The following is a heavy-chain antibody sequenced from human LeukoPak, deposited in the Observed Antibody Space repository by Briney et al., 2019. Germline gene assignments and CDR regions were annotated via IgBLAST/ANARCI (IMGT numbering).Heavy chain of an antibody. Sequence: GGSLRLSCAASGFTFSSYAMSWVRQAPGRGLEWVSAISGSGGSTYYADSVKGRFTISRDNSKNTLYLQMNSLRDEDTAVYYCARSGGAYNHYFDYWGQGTLVTVSS. V-gene: IGHV3-23*01. D-gene: IGHD2-8*02. CDR1: GFTFSSYA. CDR2: ISGSGGST. CDR3: ARSGGAYNHYFDY. J-gene: IGHJ4*02.